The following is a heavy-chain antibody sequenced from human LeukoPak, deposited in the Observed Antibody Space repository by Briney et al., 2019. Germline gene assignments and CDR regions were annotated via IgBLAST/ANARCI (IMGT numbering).Heavy chain of an antibody. CDR2: ISWNSGSI. CDR3: AKGPGSGSYDAFDI. V-gene: IGHV3-9*01. CDR1: GFTFDDYA. Sequence: AGGSLRLSCAASGFTFDDYAMHWVRQAPGKGLEWVSGISWNSGSIGYADSVKGRFTISRDNAKNSLYLQMNSLRAEDTALYYCAKGPGSGSYDAFDIWGQGTMVTVSS. D-gene: IGHD1-26*01. J-gene: IGHJ3*02.